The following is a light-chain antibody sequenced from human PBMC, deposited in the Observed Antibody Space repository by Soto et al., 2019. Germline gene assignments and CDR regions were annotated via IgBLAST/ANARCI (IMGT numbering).Light chain of an antibody. Sequence: QSVLTQPPSASGSPGQSVTISCTGTSSDVGGHNYVSWYQQHPGKAPKLLIYEVIQRPSGVPDRFSGSKSRNTASLTVSGLQGEDGAEYYCTPYAGRDNVIFGGGTKVTVL. J-gene: IGLJ2*01. V-gene: IGLV2-8*01. CDR2: EVI. CDR3: TPYAGRDNVI. CDR1: SSDVGGHNY.